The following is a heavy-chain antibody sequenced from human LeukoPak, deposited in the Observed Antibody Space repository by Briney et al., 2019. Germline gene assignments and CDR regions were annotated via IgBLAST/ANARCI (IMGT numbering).Heavy chain of an antibody. Sequence: PGGSLRLSCAASGFTFSSYWMHWVRQAPGKGLMWVSRIHSDGSSRTYADSVRGRFTISRDNAKNTVYLQMNSLRAEDTAVYYCARGIGDGYNTLGGWGQGTLVSISS. CDR1: GFTFSSYW. V-gene: IGHV3-74*03. D-gene: IGHD5-24*01. CDR3: ARGIGDGYNTLGG. J-gene: IGHJ4*02. CDR2: IHSDGSSR.